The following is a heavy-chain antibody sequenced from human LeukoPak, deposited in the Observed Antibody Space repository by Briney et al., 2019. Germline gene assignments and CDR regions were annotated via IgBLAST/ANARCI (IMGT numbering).Heavy chain of an antibody. D-gene: IGHD6-13*01. Sequence: PGGSLRLSCAASGFTFSSYSMNWVRQAPGEGLEWVSSISSSSSYIYYADSVKGRFTISRDNAKNSLYLQMNSLRAEDTAVYYCAREKLAAAGTESYDYWGQGTLVTVSS. CDR2: ISSSSSYI. V-gene: IGHV3-21*01. CDR3: AREKLAAAGTESYDY. J-gene: IGHJ4*02. CDR1: GFTFSSYS.